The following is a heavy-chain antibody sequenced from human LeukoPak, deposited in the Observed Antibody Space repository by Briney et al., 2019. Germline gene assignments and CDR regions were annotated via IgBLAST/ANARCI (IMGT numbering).Heavy chain of an antibody. V-gene: IGHV3-7*01. CDR3: ARDVGYNRFDY. Sequence: PGGSLRLSCAASGFTFSNYWMTWVRQAPGKGLEWVANINQDGSAKYYDDSVKGRFTLSRDNAENSLYLQMNSLRAEDTAVYYCARDVGYNRFDYWGQGTLVTVSS. J-gene: IGHJ4*02. CDR1: GFTFSNYW. D-gene: IGHD5-24*01. CDR2: INQDGSAK.